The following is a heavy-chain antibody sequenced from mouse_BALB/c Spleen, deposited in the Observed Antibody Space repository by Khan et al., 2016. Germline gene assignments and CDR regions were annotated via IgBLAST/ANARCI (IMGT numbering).Heavy chain of an antibody. CDR1: GFNIKDTY. V-gene: IGHV14-3*02. Sequence: VQLKQSGAELVKPGASVKLSCTASGFNIKDTYMHWVKQRPEQGLEWIGRIDPANGNTKYDPKFQGKATITADTSSNTAYLQLSSLTSEDTAVYCWARGYYGRSHFDYWGQGTTVTVSS. D-gene: IGHD1-1*01. J-gene: IGHJ2*01. CDR2: IDPANGNT. CDR3: ARGYYGRSHFDY.